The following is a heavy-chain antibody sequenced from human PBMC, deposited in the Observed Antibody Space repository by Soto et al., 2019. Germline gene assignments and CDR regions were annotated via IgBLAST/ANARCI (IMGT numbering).Heavy chain of an antibody. D-gene: IGHD2-2*01. Sequence: EVQLLESGGGLVQPGGSLRLSCAASGFTFSSYAMSWVRQAPGKGLEWVSAISGSGGSTYYADSVKGRFTISRDNSKNTLYLQMNSLRAEDTAVYYYATESDVVPAAAGFDYWGQGTLVTVSS. CDR3: ATESDVVPAAAGFDY. CDR2: ISGSGGST. CDR1: GFTFSSYA. V-gene: IGHV3-23*01. J-gene: IGHJ4*02.